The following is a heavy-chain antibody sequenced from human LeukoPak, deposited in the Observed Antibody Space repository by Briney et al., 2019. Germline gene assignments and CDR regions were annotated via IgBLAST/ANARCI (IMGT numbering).Heavy chain of an antibody. CDR2: ISSSSSYI. CDR1: GFTFSSYG. Sequence: GGSLRLSCAASGFTFSSYGMHWVRQAPGKGLEWVSSISSSSSYIYYADSVKGRFTISRDNAKNSLYLQMNSLRAEDTAVYYCARFSGYDSFDYWGQGTLVTVSS. V-gene: IGHV3-21*01. J-gene: IGHJ4*02. D-gene: IGHD5-12*01. CDR3: ARFSGYDSFDY.